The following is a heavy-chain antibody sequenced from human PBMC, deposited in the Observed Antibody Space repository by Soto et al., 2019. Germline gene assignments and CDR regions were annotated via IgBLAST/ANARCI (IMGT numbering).Heavy chain of an antibody. CDR1: GGTFSSYA. V-gene: IGHV1-69*01. J-gene: IGHJ4*02. CDR2: IIPIFGTA. Sequence: QVQLVQSGAEVKKPGSSVNVSCKPSGGTFSSYAISWVRQAPGQGLEWMGGIIPIFGTANYAQNFQGRVTITAAESTSTAYLEVGSLRSEDTAVYYCARGKGEKFDYWGQGTLVTGSS. CDR3: ARGKGEKFDY. D-gene: IGHD3-10*01.